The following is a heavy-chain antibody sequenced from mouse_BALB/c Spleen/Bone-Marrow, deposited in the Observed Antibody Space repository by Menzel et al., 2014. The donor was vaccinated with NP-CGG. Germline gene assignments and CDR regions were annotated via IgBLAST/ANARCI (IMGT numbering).Heavy chain of an antibody. Sequence: QVHVKQSGPELVKPGASVEISCKASGYAFSSSWVNWVKQRPGQGLEWIGRIYPGDGDINYNGKFKGKATLTADKSSSTAYMQLSSLTSVDSAVYFCARSDGYRVMDYWGQGTSVTVSS. CDR2: IYPGDGDI. CDR1: GYAFSSSW. V-gene: IGHV1-82*01. D-gene: IGHD2-3*01. CDR3: ARSDGYRVMDY. J-gene: IGHJ4*01.